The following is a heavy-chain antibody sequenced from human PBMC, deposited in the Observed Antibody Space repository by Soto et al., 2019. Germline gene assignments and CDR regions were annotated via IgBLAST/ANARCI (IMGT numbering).Heavy chain of an antibody. D-gene: IGHD2-15*01. Sequence: PGGSLRLSCAASGFTFSSYAMSWVRQAPGKGLEWVSAISGSGGSTYYADSVKGRFTISRDNSKNTLYLQMNSLRAEDTAVYYCAKSRPRTPLGYCSGGSCLDAFDIWGQGTMVTVSS. CDR2: ISGSGGST. J-gene: IGHJ3*02. CDR3: AKSRPRTPLGYCSGGSCLDAFDI. CDR1: GFTFSSYA. V-gene: IGHV3-23*01.